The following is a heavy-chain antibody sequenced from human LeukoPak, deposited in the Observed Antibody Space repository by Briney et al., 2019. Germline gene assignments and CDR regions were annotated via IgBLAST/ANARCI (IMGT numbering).Heavy chain of an antibody. CDR2: INHSGST. CDR1: GGSITNYY. V-gene: IGHV4-34*01. CDR3: ARTYCSSTSCSSEH. D-gene: IGHD2-2*01. J-gene: IGHJ4*02. Sequence: SETLSLTCTVSGGSITNYYWSWIRQPPWKGLEWIGEINHSGSTNYNPSLKSRVTISVDTSKNQFSLKLSSVTAADTAVYYCARTYCSSTSCSSEHWGQGTLVTVSS.